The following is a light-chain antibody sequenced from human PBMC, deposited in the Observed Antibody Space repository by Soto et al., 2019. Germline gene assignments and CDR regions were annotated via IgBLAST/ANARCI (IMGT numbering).Light chain of an antibody. CDR3: QQYNGYSTWT. CDR1: QTISSW. V-gene: IGKV1-5*03. Sequence: DIQMTQSPSTLSTSVGDRVTITCRASQTISSWLAWYQQKPGKAPKLLIYKASYLESGVPSRFSGSGSGTEVTLTIGSLQPDDFATYYCQQYNGYSTWTFGQGTKVEIK. CDR2: KAS. J-gene: IGKJ1*01.